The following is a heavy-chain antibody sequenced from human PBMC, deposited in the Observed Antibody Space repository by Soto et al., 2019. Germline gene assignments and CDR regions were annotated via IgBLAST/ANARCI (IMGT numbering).Heavy chain of an antibody. Sequence: AGGSLRLSCAASGFTFDDYAMHWVRQAPGKGLEWVSGISWNSGSIGYADSVKGRFTISRDNAKNSLYLQMNSLRAEDTALYYCAKSGFLEEDYYYYYMDVWGKGTTVTVSS. CDR2: ISWNSGSI. J-gene: IGHJ6*03. D-gene: IGHD3-3*01. V-gene: IGHV3-9*01. CDR3: AKSGFLEEDYYYYYMDV. CDR1: GFTFDDYA.